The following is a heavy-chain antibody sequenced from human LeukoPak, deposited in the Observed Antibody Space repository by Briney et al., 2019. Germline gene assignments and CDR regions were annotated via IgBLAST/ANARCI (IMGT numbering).Heavy chain of an antibody. Sequence: PGGSLRPSCAASGFTFSSYSMNWVRQAPGKGLEWVSSISSSSSYIYYADSVKGRFTISRDNAKNSLYLQMNSLRAEDTAVYYCARDFRDYVAYWGQGTLVTVSS. CDR2: ISSSSSYI. V-gene: IGHV3-21*01. CDR3: ARDFRDYVAY. CDR1: GFTFSSYS. J-gene: IGHJ4*02.